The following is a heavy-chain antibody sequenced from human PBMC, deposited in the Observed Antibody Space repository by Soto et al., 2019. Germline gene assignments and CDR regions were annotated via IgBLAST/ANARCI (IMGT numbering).Heavy chain of an antibody. D-gene: IGHD3-22*01. J-gene: IGHJ4*02. CDR1: GYNFNTYG. CDR3: ARDRDYSHTDADVDY. Sequence: QVQLVQSGAQVRRPGTSVRISCTTSGYNFNTYGIIWVRQAPGQGLEWMGWISGYNGYTKYAQSLEDRVTLSTDTSTRTAFLELSNLRSGDTALYFCARDRDYSHTDADVDYWGQGTQVTVSS. CDR2: ISGYNGYT. V-gene: IGHV1-18*01.